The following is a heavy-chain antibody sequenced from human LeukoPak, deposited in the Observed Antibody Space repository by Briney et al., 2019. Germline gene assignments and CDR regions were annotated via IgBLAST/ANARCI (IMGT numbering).Heavy chain of an antibody. J-gene: IGHJ4*02. CDR2: INHSGST. CDR1: GGSFSGYY. Sequence: SETLSLTCAVYGGSFSGYYWSWIRQPPGKGLEWIEEINHSGSTNYNPSLKSRVTISVDTSKNQFSLKLSSVTAADTAVYYCARGLSDSSGSPLGYWGQGTLVTVSS. CDR3: ARGLSDSSGSPLGY. V-gene: IGHV4-34*01. D-gene: IGHD3-22*01.